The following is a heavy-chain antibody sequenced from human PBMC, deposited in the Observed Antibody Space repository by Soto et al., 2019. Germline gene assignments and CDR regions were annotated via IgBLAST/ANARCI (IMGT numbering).Heavy chain of an antibody. V-gene: IGHV1-2*02. CDR1: GYTFTGYY. CDR2: INPNSGGT. D-gene: IGHD3-22*01. Sequence: ASVKVSCKASGYTFTGYYMHWVRQAPGQGLEWMGWINPNSGGTNYAQKFQGRVTMTRDTSISTAYMELSRLRSDDTAVYYCASGYYDSSGYYHYYYGMDVWGQGTTVTVSS. J-gene: IGHJ6*02. CDR3: ASGYYDSSGYYHYYYGMDV.